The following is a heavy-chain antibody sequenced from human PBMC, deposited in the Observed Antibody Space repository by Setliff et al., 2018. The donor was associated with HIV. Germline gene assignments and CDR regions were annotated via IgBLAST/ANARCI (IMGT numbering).Heavy chain of an antibody. J-gene: IGHJ6*03. Sequence: PSETLSLTCNVSGGSISGYYWSWIRQSPGKGLEWIGYIYYSGSTNYNPSLKSRVTISVDTSKNQFPLKLSSVAAAETAVYYYGEQREVYGTVYYYYMDVWGKGTTVTVSS. CDR2: IYYSGST. D-gene: IGHD4-17*01. CDR3: GEQREVYGTVYYYYMDV. V-gene: IGHV4-59*08. CDR1: GGSISGYY.